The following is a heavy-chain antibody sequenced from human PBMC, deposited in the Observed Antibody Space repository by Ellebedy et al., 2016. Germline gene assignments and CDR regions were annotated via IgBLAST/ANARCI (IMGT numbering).Heavy chain of an antibody. Sequence: SETLSLTXTVSGGSVDTYDWTWIRQAPGRGLEWIGYVFYGGSTKYKASLRSRVTISLDSSNNQFSLRLTSVAAADTAVYYCARDVSLYSSSPSFDFWGQGILVTVSS. CDR3: ARDVSLYSSSPSFDF. V-gene: IGHV4-59*02. D-gene: IGHD6-6*01. J-gene: IGHJ4*02. CDR1: GGSVDTYD. CDR2: VFYGGST.